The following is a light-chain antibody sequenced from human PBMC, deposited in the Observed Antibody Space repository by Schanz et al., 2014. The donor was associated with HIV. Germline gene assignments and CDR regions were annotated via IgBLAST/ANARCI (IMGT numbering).Light chain of an antibody. V-gene: IGLV1-51*01. CDR1: SSSIGSNF. CDR2: DNS. CDR3: GTWDSSLSVWV. Sequence: QSVLTQPPSVSGAPGQRVTISCSGSSSSIGSNFVSWYQQLPGTAPKLLICDNSKRPSGIPDRFSGSKSGTSATLGITGLXXXDEADYYCGTWDSSLSVWVFGGGTKLTVL. J-gene: IGLJ3*02.